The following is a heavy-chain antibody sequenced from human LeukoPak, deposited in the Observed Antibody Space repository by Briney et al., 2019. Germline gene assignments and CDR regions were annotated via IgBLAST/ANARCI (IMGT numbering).Heavy chain of an antibody. Sequence: PSQTLSLTCAISGDSVSTNSAAWTWLRQSPSRGLEWLGRTYYRSKWYNDYAVSVKSRITINPDTSKNQFSLQLNSVTPEDTAVYYCAREHIDAFDIWGQGTMVTVSS. CDR3: AREHIDAFDI. CDR2: TYYRSKWYN. D-gene: IGHD2-21*01. V-gene: IGHV6-1*01. CDR1: GDSVSTNSAA. J-gene: IGHJ3*02.